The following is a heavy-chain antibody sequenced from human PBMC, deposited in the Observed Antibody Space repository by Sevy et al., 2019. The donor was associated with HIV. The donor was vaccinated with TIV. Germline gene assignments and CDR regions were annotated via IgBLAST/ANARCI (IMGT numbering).Heavy chain of an antibody. D-gene: IGHD1-1*01. CDR3: AKDSRGSNDPPFDY. V-gene: IGHV3-23*01. CDR2: ISGSGGST. CDR1: GFTFSSYA. Sequence: AGSLRLSCAASGFTFSSYAMSWVRQAPGKELEWVSAISGSGGSTYYADSVKGRFTISRDNSKNTLYLQMNSLRAEDTAVYYCAKDSRGSNDPPFDYWGQGTLVTVSS. J-gene: IGHJ4*02.